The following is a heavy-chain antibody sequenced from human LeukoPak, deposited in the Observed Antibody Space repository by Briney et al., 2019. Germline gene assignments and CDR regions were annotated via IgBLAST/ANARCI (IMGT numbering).Heavy chain of an antibody. V-gene: IGHV4-31*03. D-gene: IGHD3-10*01. CDR2: IYYSGST. J-gene: IGHJ5*02. CDR1: GGSLSSGGYY. Sequence: SQTLSLTCTVSGGSLSSGGYYWSWIRQHPGKGLEWIGYIYYSGSTYYNPSLKSRVTISVDTSKNQFSLKLSSVTAADTAVYYCAREVVRGVITNNWFDPWGQGTLVTVSS. CDR3: AREVVRGVITNNWFDP.